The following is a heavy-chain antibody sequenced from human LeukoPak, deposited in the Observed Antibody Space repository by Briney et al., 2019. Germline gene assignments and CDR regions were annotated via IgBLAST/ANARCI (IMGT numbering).Heavy chain of an antibody. D-gene: IGHD3-10*01. CDR2: MNPNSGNT. CDR1: GYTFTSND. CDR3: ARDPMVRGVPIYGPHYYYYYYMDV. V-gene: IGHV1-8*01. Sequence: ASVKVSCKASGYTFTSNDINWVRQATGQGLEWMGWMNPNSGNTGYAQKLQGRVTMTTDTSTSTAYMELRSLRSDDTAVYYCARDPMVRGVPIYGPHYYYYYYMDVWGKGTTVTVSS. J-gene: IGHJ6*03.